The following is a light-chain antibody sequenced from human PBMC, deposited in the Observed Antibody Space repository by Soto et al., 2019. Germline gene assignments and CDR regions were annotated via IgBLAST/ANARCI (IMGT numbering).Light chain of an antibody. CDR3: QQYNNYPWT. Sequence: DIQMTQSPNTLYAYVGDRVTITCRASQSISIWLAWYQQKPGKAPNLLISKASSLESGVPSRFIGSGSGTEFTLTISSLQPDDFATYYCQQYNNYPWTFGQGTKVDI. CDR2: KAS. J-gene: IGKJ1*01. CDR1: QSISIW. V-gene: IGKV1-5*03.